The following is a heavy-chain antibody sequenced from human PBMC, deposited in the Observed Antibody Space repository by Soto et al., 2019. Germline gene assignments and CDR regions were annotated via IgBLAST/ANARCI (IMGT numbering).Heavy chain of an antibody. D-gene: IGHD2-15*01. CDR3: ARDRVCSGGSCYDY. Sequence: GGSLRLSCAASGFTFSRYWMTWVRQAPGKGLEWVANIKQDGSEIYYVDSVKGRFTISRDNAENSLYLQMNSLRAEDTAVYYCARDRVCSGGSCYDYWGQGTLVTVSS. CDR2: IKQDGSEI. V-gene: IGHV3-7*01. CDR1: GFTFSRYW. J-gene: IGHJ4*02.